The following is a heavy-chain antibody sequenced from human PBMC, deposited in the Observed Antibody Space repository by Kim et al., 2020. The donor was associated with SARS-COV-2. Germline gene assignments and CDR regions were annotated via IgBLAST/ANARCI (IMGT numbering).Heavy chain of an antibody. J-gene: IGHJ5*02. CDR1: GGSISGYY. Sequence: SETLSLTCTVSGGSISGYYWSWIRQPPGKGLEWIGYIYYSGSTNYNPSLKSRVTISVDTSKNQFSLKLSSVTAADTAVYYCAREPPRAVAGKGWFDPWGQGTLVTVSS. CDR2: IYYSGST. V-gene: IGHV4-59*01. CDR3: AREPPRAVAGKGWFDP. D-gene: IGHD6-19*01.